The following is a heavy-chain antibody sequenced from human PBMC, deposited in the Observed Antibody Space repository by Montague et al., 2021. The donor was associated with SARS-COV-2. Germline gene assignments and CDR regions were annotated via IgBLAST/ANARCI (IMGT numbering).Heavy chain of an antibody. CDR2: IYYSGXT. J-gene: IGHJ5*02. Sequence: TLSLTCTVSGGSISSGGYYWSWIRQHPGKGLEWIGYIYYSGXTXYXXXXKXRLTISVDTSKNRFSLKLSSVTAADTAMYYCARARVVVLTTRNWFDPWGQGTLVTVSS. V-gene: IGHV4-31*03. D-gene: IGHD2-2*01. CDR3: ARARVVVLTTRNWFDP. CDR1: GGSISSGGYY.